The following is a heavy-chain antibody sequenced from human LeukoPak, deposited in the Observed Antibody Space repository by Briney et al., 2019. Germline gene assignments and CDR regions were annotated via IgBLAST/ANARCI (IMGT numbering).Heavy chain of an antibody. Sequence: PGGSLRLSCAGYGFPFSNYWMAWVRQAPGKGLEWVANMKEDGGEINYVDSVKGRFTISRDNSKNTLYLQMNSLRAEDTAVYYCARENSLCGGDCYNWFDPWGQGTLVTVSS. CDR2: MKEDGGEI. D-gene: IGHD2-21*02. V-gene: IGHV3-7*01. CDR3: ARENSLCGGDCYNWFDP. CDR1: GFPFSNYW. J-gene: IGHJ5*02.